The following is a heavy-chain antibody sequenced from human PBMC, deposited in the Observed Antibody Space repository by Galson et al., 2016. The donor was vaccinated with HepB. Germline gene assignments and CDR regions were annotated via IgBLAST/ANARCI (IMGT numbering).Heavy chain of an antibody. CDR2: IYHGGAT. V-gene: IGHV4-4*02. Sequence: ETLSLTCVVSGASISHMNWWSWVRQSPGEGLEWIGEIYHGGATNYKPSLNNRLTMSVDRSKNQFSLRLTSVTAADTAVYYCASLDNRRGGEYWGQGTLVTVSS. CDR1: GASISHMNW. CDR3: ASLDNRRGGEY. J-gene: IGHJ4*02. D-gene: IGHD1-14*01.